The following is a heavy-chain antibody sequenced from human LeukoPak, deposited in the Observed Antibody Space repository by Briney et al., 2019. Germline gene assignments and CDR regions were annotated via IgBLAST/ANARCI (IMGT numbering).Heavy chain of an antibody. J-gene: IGHJ5*02. D-gene: IGHD2/OR15-2a*01. CDR3: ARTYSNAFDP. CDR2: IYHSGNT. CDR1: GYSISSGYY. V-gene: IGHV4-38-2*02. Sequence: SETLSLTCTVSGYSISSGYYWGWIRQPPGKGLEWIGGIYHSGNTYYNPSLKSRVILSMDTSKSQFSLKLSSVTAADTAVYYCARTYSNAFDPWGQGTLVTVSS.